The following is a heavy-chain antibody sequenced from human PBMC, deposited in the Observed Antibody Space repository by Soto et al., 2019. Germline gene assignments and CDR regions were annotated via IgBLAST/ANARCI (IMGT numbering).Heavy chain of an antibody. J-gene: IGHJ6*03. D-gene: IGHD3-3*01. CDR1: GVTVSSNY. CDR2: IYSGGST. V-gene: IGHV3-53*04. CDR3: ASHTTYYDFWSGPSAYYYYYMDV. Sequence: PGGSLRLSCAASGVTVSSNYMSGVRQAPGKGLEWVSVIYSGGSTYYADSVKGRFTISRHNSKNTLYLQMNSLRAEDTAVYYCASHTTYYDFWSGPSAYYYYYMDVWGKGTTVTV.